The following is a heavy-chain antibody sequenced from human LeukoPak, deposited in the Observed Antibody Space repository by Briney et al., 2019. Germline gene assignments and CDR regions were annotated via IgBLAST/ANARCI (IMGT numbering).Heavy chain of an antibody. V-gene: IGHV3-48*03. CDR2: ISSSGTMI. CDR1: GFTFSTSW. CDR3: ARAPHYYDSSGLGDY. Sequence: GGSLRLSCAASGFTFSTSWMTWVRQAPGKGLEWVSYISSSGTMIYYADSVKGRFTISRDNAKNSLYLQMNSLRAEDTAVYYCARAPHYYDSSGLGDYWGQGTLVTVSS. D-gene: IGHD3-22*01. J-gene: IGHJ4*02.